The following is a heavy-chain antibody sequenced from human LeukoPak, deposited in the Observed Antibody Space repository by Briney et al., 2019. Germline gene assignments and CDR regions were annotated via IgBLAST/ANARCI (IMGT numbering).Heavy chain of an antibody. CDR2: IYYSGST. J-gene: IGHJ6*03. D-gene: IGHD2-2*01. CDR3: ARGDIVVVPGAIEDHYYYYMDV. V-gene: IGHV4-39*07. Sequence: SETLSLTCTVSGDSISSNSYYWGWIRQPPGKGLEWIGSIYYSGSTYYTPSLKSRVTISVDTSKNQFSLKLSSVTAADTAVYYCARGDIVVVPGAIEDHYYYYMDVWGKGTTVTVSS. CDR1: GDSISSNSYY.